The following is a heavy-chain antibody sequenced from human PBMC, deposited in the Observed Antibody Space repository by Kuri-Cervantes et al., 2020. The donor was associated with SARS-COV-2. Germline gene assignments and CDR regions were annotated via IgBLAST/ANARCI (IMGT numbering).Heavy chain of an antibody. J-gene: IGHJ6*03. CDR3: ARVAVGATHPNYYMDV. CDR1: GYTFTGYY. CDR2: INPNSGGT. D-gene: IGHD1-26*01. Sequence: ASVKVSCKASGYTFTGYYMHWVRQAPGQGLEWMGWINPNSGGTSYAQKFQGRVTMTRDTSISTAYMELSRLRSDDTAVYYCARVAVGATHPNYYMDVWGKGTTVTVSS. V-gene: IGHV1-2*02.